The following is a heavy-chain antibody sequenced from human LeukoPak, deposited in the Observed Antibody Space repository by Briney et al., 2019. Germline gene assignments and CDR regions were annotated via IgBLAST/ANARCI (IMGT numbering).Heavy chain of an antibody. CDR3: ARLELYQPYYYYYGMDV. Sequence: PSETLSLTCTVSGGSISSSGDYWPWIRQRPGKGLEWIGSTYRGGSIHYNPSLQSRATMSLDTSKNQFSLKLSSVTAADTAVYYCARLELYQPYYYYYGMDVWGQGTTVTVSS. D-gene: IGHD1-7*01. V-gene: IGHV4-39*07. CDR2: TYRGGSI. CDR1: GGSISSSGDY. J-gene: IGHJ6*02.